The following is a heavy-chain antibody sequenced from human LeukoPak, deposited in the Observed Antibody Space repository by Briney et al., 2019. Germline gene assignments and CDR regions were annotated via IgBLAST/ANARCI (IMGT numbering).Heavy chain of an antibody. CDR1: GGSISTRGYY. J-gene: IGHJ6*03. V-gene: IGHV4-39*01. CDR3: ARLTSGWYNYYYYYMDV. Sequence: SETLSLTCTVSGGSISTRGYYWGWIRQPPGKGLEWIGSIYHSGSTYYNPSLKSRVTISVDTSKNQFSLKLSSVTAADTAVYYCARLTSGWYNYYYYYMDVWGKGTTVTVSS. CDR2: IYHSGST. D-gene: IGHD6-19*01.